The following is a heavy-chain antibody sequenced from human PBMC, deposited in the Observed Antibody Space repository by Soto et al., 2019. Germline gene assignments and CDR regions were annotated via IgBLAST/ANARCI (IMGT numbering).Heavy chain of an antibody. J-gene: IGHJ4*02. Sequence: SETLSLTCTVSGGSIGNDDYSWSWVRQPPGKGLEWIGYIYHSGTTYYNPSLASRVTISVDGSNNQFSLKLTSMTAADTAVYYCATVIPATRYFAYWGQGILVTVS. CDR3: ATVIPATRYFAY. D-gene: IGHD2-15*01. CDR2: IYHSGTT. V-gene: IGHV4-30-2*01. CDR1: GGSIGNDDYS.